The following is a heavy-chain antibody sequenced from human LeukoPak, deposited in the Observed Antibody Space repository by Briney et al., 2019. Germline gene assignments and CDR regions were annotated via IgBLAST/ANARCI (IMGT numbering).Heavy chain of an antibody. CDR2: ISWNSGSI. CDR1: GFTFDDYA. V-gene: IGHV3-9*01. D-gene: IGHD5-24*01. J-gene: IGHJ4*02. CDR3: VKAIGDGYNDLMGDY. Sequence: PGGSLRLSCAASGFTFDDYAMHWVRQAPGKGLEWVSGISWNSGSIGYADSVEGRFTISRDNAKNSLYLQMNSLRAEDTALYYCVKAIGDGYNDLMGDYWGQGTLVTVSS.